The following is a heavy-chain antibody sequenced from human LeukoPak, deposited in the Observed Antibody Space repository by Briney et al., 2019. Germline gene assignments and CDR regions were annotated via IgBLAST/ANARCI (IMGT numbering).Heavy chain of an antibody. J-gene: IGHJ4*02. Sequence: GGSLRLSCAASGFTFSSYGMHWVRQAPGKGLEWVAVISYDGSNKYYADSVKGRFTISRDNSKNTPYLQMNSLRAEDTAVYYCAKGGYITSSCLDYWGQGTLVTVSS. CDR2: ISYDGSNK. D-gene: IGHD6-13*01. CDR1: GFTFSSYG. CDR3: AKGGYITSSCLDY. V-gene: IGHV3-30*18.